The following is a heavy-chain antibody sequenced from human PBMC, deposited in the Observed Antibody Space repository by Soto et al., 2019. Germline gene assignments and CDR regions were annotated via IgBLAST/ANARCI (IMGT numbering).Heavy chain of an antibody. CDR1: GGTFSSYA. CDR2: IIPIFGTA. D-gene: IGHD1-26*01. Sequence: QVQLVQSGAEVKKPGSSVKVSCKASGGTFSSYAISWVRQAPGQGLEWMGGIIPIFGTANYAQKFQGRVTITADKSTSTADMELSSLRSEDTAVYYCAREQSVGWLDGEGMDVWGQGTTVTVSS. J-gene: IGHJ6*02. CDR3: AREQSVGWLDGEGMDV. V-gene: IGHV1-69*06.